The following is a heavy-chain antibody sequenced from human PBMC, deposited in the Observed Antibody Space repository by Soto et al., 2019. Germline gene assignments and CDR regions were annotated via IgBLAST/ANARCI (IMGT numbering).Heavy chain of an antibody. D-gene: IGHD2-15*01. Sequence: EVQLLESGGGLVQPGGSLRLSCAASGFPFSSRAMSWVRQAPGKGLEWVSAISGSGTITYYADAVKGRFTISRDTSKNTLYLQMNSLRADDTAVYYCAESARYCSGADCRAWGQGTLVTVSS. CDR1: GFPFSSRA. CDR2: ISGSGTIT. J-gene: IGHJ5*02. V-gene: IGHV3-23*01. CDR3: AESARYCSGADCRA.